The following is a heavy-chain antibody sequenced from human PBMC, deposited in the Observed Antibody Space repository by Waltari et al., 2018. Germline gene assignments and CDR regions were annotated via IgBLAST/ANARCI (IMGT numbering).Heavy chain of an antibody. V-gene: IGHV4-4*07. Sequence: QVQLQESGPGLVKPSETLSLTCTVSGGSISSYYWSWIRQPAGKGLEWIGRIYTSGSTNYNPSLKSRVTMSVDTSKNQFSLKLSSVTAADTAVYYCAKGLGPEVVGATKDYWGQGTLVTVSS. CDR2: IYTSGST. J-gene: IGHJ4*02. CDR3: AKGLGPEVVGATKDY. CDR1: GGSISSYY. D-gene: IGHD1-26*01.